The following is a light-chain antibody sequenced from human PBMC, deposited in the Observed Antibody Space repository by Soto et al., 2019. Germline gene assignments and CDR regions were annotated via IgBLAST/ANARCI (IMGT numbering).Light chain of an antibody. Sequence: QSVLTQAPSASGTPGQRVTISCSGRSSNIGNNIVNWYQQLPGTAPKLLIYGDNQRPSGVRDRFSCSKSATSASLAISGLQSEDEADYYCAAWDDSLTSVVFGGEAKLTVL. CDR3: AAWDDSLTSVV. CDR1: SSNIGNNI. CDR2: GDN. V-gene: IGLV1-44*01. J-gene: IGLJ2*01.